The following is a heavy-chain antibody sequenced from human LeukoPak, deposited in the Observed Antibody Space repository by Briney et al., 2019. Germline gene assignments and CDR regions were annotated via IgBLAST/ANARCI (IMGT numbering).Heavy chain of an antibody. Sequence: PGGSLRLSCAASGFTFSSYAMHWVRQAPGKGLEWVAVISYDGSNKYYADSVKGRFTISRDNSKNTLYLQMNSLRAEDTAVYYCAKALWQWLVPGDYWGQGTLVTVSS. V-gene: IGHV3-30-3*01. CDR3: AKALWQWLVPGDY. D-gene: IGHD6-19*01. J-gene: IGHJ4*02. CDR1: GFTFSSYA. CDR2: ISYDGSNK.